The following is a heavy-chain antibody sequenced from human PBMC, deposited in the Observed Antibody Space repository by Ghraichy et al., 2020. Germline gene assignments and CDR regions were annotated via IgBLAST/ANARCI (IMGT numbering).Heavy chain of an antibody. J-gene: IGHJ6*02. D-gene: IGHD3-10*01. CDR3: ARGSYREDRRGSGSYYNDRGMDV. CDR2: MNPNSGNT. V-gene: IGHV1-8*01. CDR1: GYTFTSYD. Sequence: ASVKVSCKASGYTFTSYDINWVRQATGQGLEWMGWMNPNSGNTGYAQKFQGRVTMTRNTSISTAYMELSSLRSEDTAVYYCARGSYREDRRGSGSYYNDRGMDVWGQGTTVTVSS.